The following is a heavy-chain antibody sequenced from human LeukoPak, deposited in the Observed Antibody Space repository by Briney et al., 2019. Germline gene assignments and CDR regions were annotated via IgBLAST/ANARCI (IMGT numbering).Heavy chain of an antibody. D-gene: IGHD1-7*01. CDR1: GGSISSDDYY. Sequence: SETLSLTCTVSGGSISSDDYYWSWIRQPPGKGLEWIGYIYYSGFTYCNPSLLSRLTISVDRSENQFSLMLTSVTAADTAVYYCARALRLGGTMYYFDYWGQGTLVTVSS. CDR3: ARALRLGGTMYYFDY. CDR2: IYYSGFT. V-gene: IGHV4-30-4*01. J-gene: IGHJ4*02.